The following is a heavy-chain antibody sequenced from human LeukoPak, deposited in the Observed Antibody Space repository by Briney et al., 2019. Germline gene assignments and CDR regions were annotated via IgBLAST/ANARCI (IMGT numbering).Heavy chain of an antibody. CDR3: ASSRGSGSYYNGRTRYYFDY. D-gene: IGHD3-10*01. V-gene: IGHV1-18*01. CDR2: ISAYNGNT. CDR1: GYTFTSYG. Sequence: ASVKVSRKASGYTFTSYGISWVRQAPGQGLEWMGWISAYNGNTNYAQKLQGRVTMTTDTSTSTAYMELRSLRSDDTAVYYCASSRGSGSYYNGRTRYYFDYWGQGTLVTVSS. J-gene: IGHJ4*02.